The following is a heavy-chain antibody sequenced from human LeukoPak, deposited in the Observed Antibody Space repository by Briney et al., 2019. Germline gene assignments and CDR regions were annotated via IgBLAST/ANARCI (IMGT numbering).Heavy chain of an antibody. CDR1: GGSISSTTYY. Sequence: SETLSLTCTVSGGSISSTTYYWGWIRQPPGKGLEWIGSIYYSGNTYHNPSLKSRVTISVDTSKNQFSLKLSSVTAADTAVYYCARGRGDYGSGSYYPMDYYYYYMDVWGKGTTVTVSS. V-gene: IGHV4-39*07. J-gene: IGHJ6*03. CDR3: ARGRGDYGSGSYYPMDYYYYYMDV. CDR2: IYYSGNT. D-gene: IGHD3-10*01.